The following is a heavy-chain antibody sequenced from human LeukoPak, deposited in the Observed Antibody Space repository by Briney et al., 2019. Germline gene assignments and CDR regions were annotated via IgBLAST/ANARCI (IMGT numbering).Heavy chain of an antibody. D-gene: IGHD5-12*01. Sequence: SETLSLTCTVSGGSISSSSYYWGWIRQPPGKGLEWIGSIYYSGSTYYNPSLKSRVTISVDTSKNQFSLKLSSVTAADTAVYYCARNSGYAVDYWGQGTLVTVSS. V-gene: IGHV4-39*07. J-gene: IGHJ4*02. CDR2: IYYSGST. CDR1: GGSISSSSYY. CDR3: ARNSGYAVDY.